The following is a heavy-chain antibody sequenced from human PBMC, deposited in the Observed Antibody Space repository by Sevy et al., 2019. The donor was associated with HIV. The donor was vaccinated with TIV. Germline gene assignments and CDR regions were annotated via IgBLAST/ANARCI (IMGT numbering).Heavy chain of an antibody. CDR1: GFTFSSYW. J-gene: IGHJ6*02. V-gene: IGHV3-7*03. CDR3: ATDCSSTSCLWGMDV. CDR2: LKLDGSEK. Sequence: GGSLRLACAASGFTFSSYWMSWVRRAPGKGLEWVANLKLDGSEKDYVDSVKGRFTISRDNAKNSLYLQMNSLRAEDTAVYYCATDCSSTSCLWGMDVWVQGTTVTVSS. D-gene: IGHD2-2*01.